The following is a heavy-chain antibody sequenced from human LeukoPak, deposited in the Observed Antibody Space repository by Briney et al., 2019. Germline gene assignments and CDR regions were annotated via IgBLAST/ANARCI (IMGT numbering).Heavy chain of an antibody. D-gene: IGHD6-13*01. J-gene: IGHJ4*02. CDR2: IRSKANSYAT. Sequence: PGGSLKLFCAASGFTFSGSAMHWVRQASGKGLEWVGRIRSKANSYATAYAASVKGRFTISRDDSKNTAYLQMNSLKTEDTAVYYCTRYLTAAGIIYWGQGTLVTVSS. CDR1: GFTFSGSA. V-gene: IGHV3-73*01. CDR3: TRYLTAAGIIY.